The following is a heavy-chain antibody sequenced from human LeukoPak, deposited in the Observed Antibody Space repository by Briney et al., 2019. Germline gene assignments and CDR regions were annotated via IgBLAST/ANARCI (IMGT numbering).Heavy chain of an antibody. J-gene: IGHJ4*02. CDR2: IWCDGSNK. Sequence: GGSLRLSCAASGFTFSSYGMHWVRQAPGKGLEWVAVIWCDGSNKYYADSVKGRFTISRDNSKNTLYLQMNSLRAEDTAVYYCAKDRAVAGTFYFDYWGQGTLVTVSS. CDR3: AKDRAVAGTFYFDY. V-gene: IGHV3-33*06. D-gene: IGHD6-19*01. CDR1: GFTFSSYG.